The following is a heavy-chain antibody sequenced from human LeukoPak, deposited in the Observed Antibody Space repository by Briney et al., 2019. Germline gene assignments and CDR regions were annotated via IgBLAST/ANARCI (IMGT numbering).Heavy chain of an antibody. J-gene: IGHJ6*03. D-gene: IGHD6-19*01. V-gene: IGHV4-34*01. Sequence: KASETLSLTCAVYGGSFSGYYWSWIRQPPGKGLEWIGEINHSGSTNYNPSLKSRVTISVDTSKNQFSLKLSSVTAADTAVYYCARGGRIAVAAAFESWSGHYYMDVWGKGTTVTVSS. CDR1: GGSFSGYY. CDR3: ARGGRIAVAAAFESWSGHYYMDV. CDR2: INHSGST.